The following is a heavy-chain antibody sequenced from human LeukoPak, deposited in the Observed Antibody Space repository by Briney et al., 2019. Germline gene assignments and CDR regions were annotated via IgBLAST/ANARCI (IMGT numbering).Heavy chain of an antibody. J-gene: IGHJ4*02. CDR2: ISAYNGNT. CDR3: ASSGGGYDSSGYQFDY. Sequence: ASVKVSCKASGYTFTSYGISWVGQAPGQGLEWMGWISAYNGNTNYAQKLQGRVTMTTDTSTSTAYMELRSLRSDDTAVYYCASSGGGYDSSGYQFDYWGQGTLVTVSS. CDR1: GYTFTSYG. D-gene: IGHD3-22*01. V-gene: IGHV1-18*01.